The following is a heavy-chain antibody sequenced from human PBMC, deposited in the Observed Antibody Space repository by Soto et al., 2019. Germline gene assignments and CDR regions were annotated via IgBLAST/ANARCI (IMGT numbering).Heavy chain of an antibody. V-gene: IGHV3-23*01. J-gene: IGHJ4*02. CDR3: SKDDYGITIFGVFSLVDY. D-gene: IGHD3-3*01. CDR1: GFTFSSYA. CDR2: ISGSGGST. Sequence: PGGSLRLSCAASGFTFSSYAMSWVRQAPGKGLEWVSAISGSGGSTYYADSVKGRFTISRDNSKNTLYLQMNSLRAEDTAVYYCSKDDYGITIFGVFSLVDYWGQGTLVTVSS.